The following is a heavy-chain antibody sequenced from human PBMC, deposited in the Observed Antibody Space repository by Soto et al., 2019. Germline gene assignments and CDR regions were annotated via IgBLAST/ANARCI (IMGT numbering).Heavy chain of an antibody. D-gene: IGHD5-12*01. CDR1: GGTFSIYA. Sequence: ASVKVSCKASGGTFSIYAISWVLQAPGQGLEWMGGIIPIFGTANYAQKFQGRVTITADKSTSTAYMELSSLRSEDTAVYYCACGYDRDYYYYMDVWGKGTTVTVSS. V-gene: IGHV1-69*06. CDR2: IIPIFGTA. J-gene: IGHJ6*03. CDR3: ACGYDRDYYYYMDV.